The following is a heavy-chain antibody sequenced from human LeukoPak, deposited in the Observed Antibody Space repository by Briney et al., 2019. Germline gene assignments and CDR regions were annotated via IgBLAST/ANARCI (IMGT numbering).Heavy chain of an antibody. CDR2: IYHSGST. V-gene: IGHV4-38-2*02. CDR1: GYSISSGYY. CDR3: AREHRY. Sequence: PSETLSLTCTVSGYSISSGYYWGWIRQPPGKGLEWIGSIYHSGSTYYNPSLKSRVTISVDTSKNQFSLKLSSVTAADTAVYYCAREHRYWGQGTLVTVSS. J-gene: IGHJ4*02.